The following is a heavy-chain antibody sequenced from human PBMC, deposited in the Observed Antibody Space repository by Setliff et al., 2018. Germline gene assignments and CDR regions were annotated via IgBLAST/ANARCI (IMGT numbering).Heavy chain of an antibody. V-gene: IGHV4-34*01. J-gene: IGHJ6*02. CDR1: GGSFSGYY. CDR3: ARVSSYGSGSYYYYYYGMDV. D-gene: IGHD3-10*01. Sequence: PSETLSLTCAVYGGSFSGYYWSWIRQPPGKELEWIGGINHSGSTNYNPSLKSRVTISVDTSKNQFSLKLSSVTAADTAVYYCARVSSYGSGSYYYYYYGMDVWGQGTTVTVSS. CDR2: INHSGST.